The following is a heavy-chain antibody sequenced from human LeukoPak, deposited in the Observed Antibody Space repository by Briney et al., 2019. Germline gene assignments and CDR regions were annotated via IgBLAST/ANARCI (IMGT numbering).Heavy chain of an antibody. D-gene: IGHD4-11*01. Sequence: SETLSPTCTVSGASMSDYFWTWIRQTPGKGLEWVGYSFFGGSTSYNPSLKSRVAISVDTSKNVFSLQLSSATAEDTAVYFCATVTITSTILSFDYWGRGTLVTVSS. V-gene: IGHV4-59*13. CDR1: GASMSDYF. CDR3: ATVTITSTILSFDY. CDR2: SFFGGST. J-gene: IGHJ4*02.